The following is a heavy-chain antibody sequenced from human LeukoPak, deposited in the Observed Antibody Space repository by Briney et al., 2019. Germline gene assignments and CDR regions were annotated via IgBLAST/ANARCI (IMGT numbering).Heavy chain of an antibody. J-gene: IGHJ2*01. CDR2: IYYSGSA. CDR3: ARRPMTTVVTKWYFDL. V-gene: IGHV4-59*08. D-gene: IGHD4-23*01. Sequence: SETLSLTCTVSGGSISSYYWSWIRHPPAKGLEWIGYIYYSGSANYNPSLKSRVTISVDTSKNQFSLRLSSVTAADTAVYYCARRPMTTVVTKWYFDLWGRGTLVTVSS. CDR1: GGSISSYY.